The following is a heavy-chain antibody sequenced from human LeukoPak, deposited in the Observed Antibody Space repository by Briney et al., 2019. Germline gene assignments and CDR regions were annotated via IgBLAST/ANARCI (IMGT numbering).Heavy chain of an antibody. J-gene: IGHJ6*04. CDR1: GFIFSNYW. CDR3: VRDDGDV. V-gene: IGHV3-7*01. Sequence: GSLRLSCVFSGFIFSNYWMKWVRQAAGKGLEWVASINEDGSGKYSMDSVKDRVTISRDNAKNSLDLQINSLTVEDTAIYYCVRDDGDVWGKGTTVTVSS. CDR2: INEDGSGK.